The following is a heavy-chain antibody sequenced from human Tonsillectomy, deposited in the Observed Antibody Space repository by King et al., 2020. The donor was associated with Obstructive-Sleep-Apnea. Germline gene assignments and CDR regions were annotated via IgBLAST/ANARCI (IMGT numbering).Heavy chain of an antibody. J-gene: IGHJ4*02. D-gene: IGHD1-1*01. CDR1: GYNFSNFW. CDR2: IYPGDSDT. V-gene: IGHV5-51*01. Sequence: QLVQSGAEVKKPGESLKISCKPSGYNFSNFWIAWVRQMPGKGLEWMGIIYPGDSDTRYSPSFQGQVTISADKSITTAYLQWSGLKASDTAISFCARHASYRFGLSPYNLGYWGQGTLVTVSS. CDR3: ARHASYRFGLSPYNLGY.